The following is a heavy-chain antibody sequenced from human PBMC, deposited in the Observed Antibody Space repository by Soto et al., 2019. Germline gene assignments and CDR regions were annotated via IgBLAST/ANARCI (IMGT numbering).Heavy chain of an antibody. Sequence: EVQLVESGGGLVQPGGSLRLSCAASGFSFRSYWMHWVRQAPGKGLIWVSRINSDGGSTTYADSVKGRFTISRDNTKNTLSLQMTSLRAEDTAVYFCARDYYDTSDYYREVDAFDLWGQGTMVTVSS. CDR3: ARDYYDTSDYYREVDAFDL. CDR1: GFSFRSYW. CDR2: INSDGGST. V-gene: IGHV3-74*01. D-gene: IGHD3-22*01. J-gene: IGHJ3*01.